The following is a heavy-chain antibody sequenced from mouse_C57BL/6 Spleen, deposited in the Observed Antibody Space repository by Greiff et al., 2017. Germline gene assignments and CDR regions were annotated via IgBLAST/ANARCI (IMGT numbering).Heavy chain of an antibody. Sequence: VQLQQSGPGLVKPSQSLSLTCSVTGYSITSGYYWNWIRQFPGNKLEWMGYISYDGSNNYNPSLKNRISITRDTSKNQFFLKLNSVTTEDTATYYCARPGLLGVFDYWGQGTTLTVSS. CDR1: GYSITSGYY. V-gene: IGHV3-6*01. CDR2: ISYDGSN. J-gene: IGHJ2*01. CDR3: ARPGLLGVFDY. D-gene: IGHD2-10*01.